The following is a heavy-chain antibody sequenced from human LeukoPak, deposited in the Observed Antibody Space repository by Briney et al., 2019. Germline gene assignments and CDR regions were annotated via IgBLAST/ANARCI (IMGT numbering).Heavy chain of an antibody. V-gene: IGHV3-21*06. CDR2: ISTSGDST. D-gene: IGHD6-19*01. J-gene: IGHJ4*02. Sequence: GGSLRLSCAASGFTFSSQNMKWARQAPGKGLEWVAYISTSGDSTKYADSVEGRFTISRDNAENSLYLLMNSLRVEDTAVYYCVKNGWLDYWGQGILVTVSS. CDR3: VKNGWLDY. CDR1: GFTFSSQN.